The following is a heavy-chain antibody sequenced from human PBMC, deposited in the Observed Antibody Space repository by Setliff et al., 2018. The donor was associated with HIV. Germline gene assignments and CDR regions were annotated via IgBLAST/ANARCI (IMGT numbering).Heavy chain of an antibody. CDR2: INAGNGNT. Sequence: TGGSLRLSCAASGFTFTSYAMHWVRQAPGQRLEWMGWINAGNGNTKYSQKFQGRVTITRDTSASTAYMELSSLRSEDTAVYYCARDKSLGGYSYPIGGFDYWGQGTLVTVSS. V-gene: IGHV1-3*01. CDR1: GFTFTSYA. J-gene: IGHJ4*02. D-gene: IGHD5-18*01. CDR3: ARDKSLGGYSYPIGGFDY.